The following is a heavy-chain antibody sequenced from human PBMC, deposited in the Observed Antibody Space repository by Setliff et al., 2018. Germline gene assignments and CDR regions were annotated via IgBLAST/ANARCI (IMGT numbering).Heavy chain of an antibody. V-gene: IGHV3-73*01. CDR2: IRSKADSYAT. D-gene: IGHD4-17*01. Sequence: GGSLRLSCAASGFTFSGSAVYWVRQASGRGLEWVGRIRSKADSYATAYAASVNAGFIISRDDSKNTAYLQVNSLKTEDTAVYYCAITMTTGVDFFDYWGQGTLVTVSS. J-gene: IGHJ4*02. CDR1: GFTFSGSA. CDR3: AITMTTGVDFFDY.